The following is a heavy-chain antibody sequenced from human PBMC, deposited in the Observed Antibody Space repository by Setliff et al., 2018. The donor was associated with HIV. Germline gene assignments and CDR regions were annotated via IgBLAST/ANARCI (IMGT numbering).Heavy chain of an antibody. CDR3: ASSYSSSWSYFDY. V-gene: IGHV4-59*11. Sequence: SETMSLTCTVSGGSISSHYWNWIRQPPGKGLEWIGSIYFSGSTNCNPSLKSRVNISVDTSKNQFSLKLSYVTAADTAVYYCASSYSSSWSYFDYWGQGTLVTVSS. J-gene: IGHJ4*02. CDR2: IYFSGST. CDR1: GGSISSHY. D-gene: IGHD6-13*01.